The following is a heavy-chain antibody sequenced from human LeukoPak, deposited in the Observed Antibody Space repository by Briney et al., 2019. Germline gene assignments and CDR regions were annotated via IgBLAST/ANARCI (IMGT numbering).Heavy chain of an antibody. CDR1: GYTLTELS. V-gene: IGHV1-24*01. J-gene: IGHJ3*02. CDR3: ATDWGEMSLRFLEWLLI. D-gene: IGHD3-3*01. CDR2: FDPEDGET. Sequence: GASVKVSCKVSGYTLTELSMHWVRQAPGKGLEWMGGFDPEDGETIYAQKFQGRVTMTEDTSTDTAYMELSSLRSEDTAVYYCATDWGEMSLRFLEWLLIWGQGTMVTVSS.